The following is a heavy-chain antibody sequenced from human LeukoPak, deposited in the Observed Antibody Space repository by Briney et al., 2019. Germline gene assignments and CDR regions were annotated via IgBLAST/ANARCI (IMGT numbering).Heavy chain of an antibody. CDR2: INPNRGDT. CDR3: ARDNSVEDTAWWFDP. V-gene: IGHV1-2*06. D-gene: IGHD4-23*01. J-gene: IGHJ5*02. Sequence: ASVKVTCKASGYTFIDYYLHWLRQAPGQGLEWMGRINPNRGDTKPAQKFQGRVTMTRDTSISVAYMELSSLRSEDTAVYYCARDNSVEDTAWWFDPWGQGTLVTVSS. CDR1: GYTFIDYY.